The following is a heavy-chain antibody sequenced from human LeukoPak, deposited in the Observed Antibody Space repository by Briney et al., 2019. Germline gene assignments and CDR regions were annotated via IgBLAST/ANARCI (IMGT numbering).Heavy chain of an antibody. Sequence: SETLSLTCTVSGGSIRSNSYYWGWIRQPPGKGLEWIGSIYFSGNTYYNPSLKSRVTISVDTSKNQFSLKLSSVTAADTAVYYCATGSSRYYYYMDVWGKGTAVTVSS. D-gene: IGHD3-10*01. CDR3: ATGSSRYYYYMDV. CDR1: GGSIRSNSYY. CDR2: IYFSGNT. V-gene: IGHV4-39*01. J-gene: IGHJ6*03.